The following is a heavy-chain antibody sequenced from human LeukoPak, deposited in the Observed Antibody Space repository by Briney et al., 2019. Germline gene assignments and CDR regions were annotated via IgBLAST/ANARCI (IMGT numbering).Heavy chain of an antibody. CDR2: ISSSSSYI. D-gene: IGHD2-2*01. J-gene: IGHJ5*02. Sequence: AGGSLRLSCAASGFTFSSYSMNWVRQAPGKGLEWVSSISSSSSYIYYADSVKGRFTISRDNAKNSLYLQMNSLRAEDTAVYYCARDCSSTSCLNEVWWFDPWGQGTLVTVSS. CDR3: ARDCSSTSCLNEVWWFDP. CDR1: GFTFSSYS. V-gene: IGHV3-21*01.